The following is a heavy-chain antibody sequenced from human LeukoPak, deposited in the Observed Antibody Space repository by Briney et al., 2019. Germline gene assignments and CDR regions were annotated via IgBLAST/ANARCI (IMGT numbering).Heavy chain of an antibody. CDR3: AKDLRFSAYDY. D-gene: IGHD5-12*01. CDR1: GFNFSNYG. CDR2: ISYDGSNQ. J-gene: IGHJ4*02. V-gene: IGHV3-30*18. Sequence: PGRSLRLSCAASGFNFSNYGMHWVRQAPDKGLEWVAVISYDGSNQGYADSVKGRFTISRDNFKKTLYLQMNSLRTEDTAVYYCAKDLRFSAYDYWGQGTPVTVSS.